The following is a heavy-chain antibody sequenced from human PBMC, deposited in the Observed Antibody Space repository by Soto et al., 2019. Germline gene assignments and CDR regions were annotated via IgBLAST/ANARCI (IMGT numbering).Heavy chain of an antibody. Sequence: QVQLVESGGGVVQPGRSLRLSCAASGFVFRSYGMHWVRQAPGKGLEWVGVICHDGSHQYYADSVKGRFTISRDKSKNTVSLQMNSLMAEDPAVYYCAREAYGGEGPLDCWGQGTLVTVSS. J-gene: IGHJ4*02. CDR3: AREAYGGEGPLDC. V-gene: IGHV3-33*01. CDR1: GFVFRSYG. D-gene: IGHD2-21*01. CDR2: ICHDGSHQ.